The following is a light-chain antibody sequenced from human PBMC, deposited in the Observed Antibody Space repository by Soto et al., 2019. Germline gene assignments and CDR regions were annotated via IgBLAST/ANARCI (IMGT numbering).Light chain of an antibody. J-gene: IGKJ1*01. CDR2: GAS. CDR3: QQYNNWPLT. CDR1: RSVSSGY. V-gene: IGKV3-15*01. Sequence: EIVLTQSPATLSLSPGERATLSCRASRSVSSGYLAWYQQKPGQAPRLLIYGASTRATGIPARFSGSGSGTEFTLTISSLQSEDFAVYYCQQYNNWPLTFGQGTKVDI.